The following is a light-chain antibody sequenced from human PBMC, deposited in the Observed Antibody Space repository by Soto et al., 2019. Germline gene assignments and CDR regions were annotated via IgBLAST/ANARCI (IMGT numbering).Light chain of an antibody. Sequence: QSALTQSPSASGSPGQSVTISCTGTSSDIGGYNSVSWYQQHPGKAPKVMIYDVTKRPSGVPDRFSGSKSGNTASLTVSALQAEDEADYYCSSFVGSPVVFGGGTKVTVL. V-gene: IGLV2-8*01. CDR3: SSFVGSPVV. CDR2: DVT. CDR1: SSDIGGYNS. J-gene: IGLJ2*01.